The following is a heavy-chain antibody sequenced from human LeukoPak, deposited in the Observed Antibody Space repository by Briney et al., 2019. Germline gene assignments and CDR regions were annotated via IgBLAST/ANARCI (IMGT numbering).Heavy chain of an antibody. J-gene: IGHJ4*02. D-gene: IGHD5-18*01. V-gene: IGHV1-69*05. Sequence: SVKVSCKASGGTFSSYAISWVRQAPGQGLEWMGGIIPVFGTANYAQKFQGRVTITTDESTSTAYMELSSLRSEDTAVYYCATPRGRGYSYGPRPFDYWGQGTLVTVSS. CDR3: ATPRGRGYSYGPRPFDY. CDR1: GGTFSSYA. CDR2: IIPVFGTA.